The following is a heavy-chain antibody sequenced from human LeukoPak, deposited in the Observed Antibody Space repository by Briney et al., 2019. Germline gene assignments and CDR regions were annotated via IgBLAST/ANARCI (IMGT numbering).Heavy chain of an antibody. CDR2: INPSGGST. Sequence: ASVKVSCKASGYTFTKYYMHWVRQAPGQGLEWMGIINPSGGSTSYAQKFQGRVTMTRDMSTSTVYMELSSLRSEDTAVYYCARDRPLYYDFWSGYSLNYYYYMDVWGKGTTVTVSS. CDR3: ARDRPLYYDFWSGYSLNYYYYMDV. D-gene: IGHD3-3*01. CDR1: GYTFTKYY. J-gene: IGHJ6*03. V-gene: IGHV1-46*01.